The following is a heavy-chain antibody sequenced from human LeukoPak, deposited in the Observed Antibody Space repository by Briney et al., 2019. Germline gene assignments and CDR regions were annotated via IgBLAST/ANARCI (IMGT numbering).Heavy chain of an antibody. D-gene: IGHD6-13*01. J-gene: IGHJ5*02. Sequence: GGSLRLSCAASGFTFSSYAMSWVRQAPGKGLEWVSAISGSGGSTYYADSVKGRFTISRDNSKNTLYLQMNSLGAEDTAVYYCAKDGRYSSSPGTSFDPWGQGTLVTVSS. CDR1: GFTFSSYA. V-gene: IGHV3-23*01. CDR2: ISGSGGST. CDR3: AKDGRYSSSPGTSFDP.